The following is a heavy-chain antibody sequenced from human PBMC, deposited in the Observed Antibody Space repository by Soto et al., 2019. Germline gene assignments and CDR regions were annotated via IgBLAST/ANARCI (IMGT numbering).Heavy chain of an antibody. CDR2: IIPIFGTA. CDR3: ARDRGPSSGYYPYWFDP. V-gene: IGHV1-69*12. D-gene: IGHD3-22*01. Sequence: QVQLVQSGAEVKKPGSSVKVSCKASGGTFSSYAITWVRQAPGQGLEWMGGIIPIFGTANYAQKFQGRVTIAAKESTSTAYMELSSLRSEDTAVYYWARDRGPSSGYYPYWFDPWGKGTLVTVSS. J-gene: IGHJ5*02. CDR1: GGTFSSYA.